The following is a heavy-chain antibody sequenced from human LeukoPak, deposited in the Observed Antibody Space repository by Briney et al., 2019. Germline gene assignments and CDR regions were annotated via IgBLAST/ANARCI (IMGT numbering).Heavy chain of an antibody. V-gene: IGHV3-21*01. CDR1: GFTFSSYS. D-gene: IGHD3-10*01. J-gene: IGHJ4*02. CDR2: ISSSSSYI. Sequence: GGSLRLSCAASGFTFSSYSMNWVRQAPGKGLEWVSSISSSSSYIYYADSVKGRFTISRDNAKNSLYLQMNSLRAEDTAVHYCARVGFITMVRGVIPSDYWGQGTLVTVSS. CDR3: ARVGFITMVRGVIPSDY.